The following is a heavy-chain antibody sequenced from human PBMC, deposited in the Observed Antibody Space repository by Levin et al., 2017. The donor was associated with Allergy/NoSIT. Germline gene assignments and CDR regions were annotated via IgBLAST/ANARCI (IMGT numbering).Heavy chain of an antibody. CDR2: INVYNGDT. Sequence: ASVKVSCKASVYSFTSYGITWVRQAPGQGLEWMGWINVYNGDTNYAQKLQGRVTMTTDTSTSTAYMELRSLRSDDTAVYYCARKRRNSRGYWDYFDYWGQGTLVTVSS. CDR3: ARKRRNSRGYWDYFDY. V-gene: IGHV1-18*01. J-gene: IGHJ4*02. D-gene: IGHD3-22*01. CDR1: VYSFTSYG.